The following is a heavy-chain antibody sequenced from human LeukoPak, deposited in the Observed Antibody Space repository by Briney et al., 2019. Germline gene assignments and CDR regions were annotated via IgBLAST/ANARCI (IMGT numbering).Heavy chain of an antibody. Sequence: GGSLRLSCAASGFTVSSNYMSWVRQAPGKGLEWVSVIYSGGSTYYADSVKGRFTISRDNPKNTLYLQMNSLRAEDTAVYYCARDSAAYMYGFVGFWGQGTLVTVSS. CDR1: GFTVSSNY. CDR3: ARDSAAYMYGFVGF. J-gene: IGHJ4*02. D-gene: IGHD3-10*01. V-gene: IGHV3-53*01. CDR2: IYSGGST.